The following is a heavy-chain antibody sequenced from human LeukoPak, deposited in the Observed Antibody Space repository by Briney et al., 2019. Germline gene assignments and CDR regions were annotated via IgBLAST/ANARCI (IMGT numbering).Heavy chain of an antibody. D-gene: IGHD5-18*01. J-gene: IGHJ4*02. CDR3: ARGERDTAISY. Sequence: PSETLSLTCAVYGRSFSGYYWSWIRQPPGKGPEWIGEINHSGSTNYNPSLKSRVTISVDTSKNQFSLKLSSVTAADTAVYYCARGERDTAISYWGQGTLVTVSS. CDR2: INHSGST. V-gene: IGHV4-34*01. CDR1: GRSFSGYY.